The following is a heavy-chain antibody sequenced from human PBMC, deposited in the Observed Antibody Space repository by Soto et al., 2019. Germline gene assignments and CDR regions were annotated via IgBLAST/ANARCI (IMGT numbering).Heavy chain of an antibody. Sequence: QVQLVQSGAEVKKPGSSVKVSCKASGGTFSSYTISWVRQAPGQGLEWMGRIIPILGIANYAQQFQGRVTMTADKSTSTAYMELSSGRSEDTAVYYCARRRDGYDYWFDPWGQGTLVTVSS. J-gene: IGHJ5*02. CDR1: GGTFSSYT. V-gene: IGHV1-69*02. CDR3: ARRRDGYDYWFDP. CDR2: IIPILGIA. D-gene: IGHD5-12*01.